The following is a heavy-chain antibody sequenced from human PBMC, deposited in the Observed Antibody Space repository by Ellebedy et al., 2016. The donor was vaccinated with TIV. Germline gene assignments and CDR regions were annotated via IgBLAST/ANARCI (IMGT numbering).Heavy chain of an antibody. CDR3: AREVGGGQGDMDV. D-gene: IGHD1-26*01. J-gene: IGHJ6*02. CDR1: GFSLSSDA. Sequence: GESLKISCAASGFSLSSDAIHWVRQAPGKGLECVAVISYDGSNEFYADSAKGRFTLSRDSSENTVYLPMNSLRADDTAVYYCAREVGGGQGDMDVWGQGTTVTVSS. CDR2: ISYDGSNE. V-gene: IGHV3-30-3*01.